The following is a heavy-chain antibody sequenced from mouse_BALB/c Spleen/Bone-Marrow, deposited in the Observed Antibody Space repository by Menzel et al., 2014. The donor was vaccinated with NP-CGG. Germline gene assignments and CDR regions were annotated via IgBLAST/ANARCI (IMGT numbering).Heavy chain of an antibody. Sequence: EVKVVESGPELVKPGASVKIPCKASGYTFTAYNMVWVKQSHGKSLEWIGDINPNIGGAIYNQKFKGKAALTVDKSSSTAYMELRSLTSEDTAVYYCARSDGYSWFAYWGQGTLVTVSA. CDR1: GYTFTAYN. D-gene: IGHD2-3*01. V-gene: IGHV1-18*01. CDR3: ARSDGYSWFAY. CDR2: INPNIGGA. J-gene: IGHJ3*01.